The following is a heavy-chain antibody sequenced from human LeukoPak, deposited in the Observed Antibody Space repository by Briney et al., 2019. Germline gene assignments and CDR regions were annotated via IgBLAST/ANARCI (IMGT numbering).Heavy chain of an antibody. CDR1: GFIFSTRE. D-gene: IGHD3-22*01. Sequence: SGGSLRLSCAASGFIFSTREMNWVRQAPGKGPEWVSYIISSGSTIYYADSVQGRFTTSRDNAKNLLFLQMNSLRPEDTGVYYCARIDRDFYYMDVWGKGTTVTVSS. CDR3: ARIDRDFYYMDV. CDR2: IISSGSTI. V-gene: IGHV3-48*03. J-gene: IGHJ6*03.